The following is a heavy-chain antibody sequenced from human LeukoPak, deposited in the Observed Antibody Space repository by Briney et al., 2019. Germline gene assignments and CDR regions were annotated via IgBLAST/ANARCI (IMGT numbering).Heavy chain of an antibody. CDR3: AKDSGHLEWLLVSGVDYYYMDV. V-gene: IGHV3-23*01. D-gene: IGHD3-3*01. J-gene: IGHJ6*03. Sequence: GGSLRLSCAASGFTFSSYGMSWVRQAPGKGLEWVSAISRTGGTSYYADSVKGRFTISRDTSKNTLYLQMNSLRAEDTAVYYCAKDSGHLEWLLVSGVDYYYMDVWGKGTSVTVSS. CDR2: ISRTGGTS. CDR1: GFTFSSYG.